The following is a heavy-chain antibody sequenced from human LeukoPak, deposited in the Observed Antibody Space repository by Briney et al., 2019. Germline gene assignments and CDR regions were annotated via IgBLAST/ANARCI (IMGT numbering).Heavy chain of an antibody. D-gene: IGHD3-3*01. Sequence: SETLSLTCTVSGGSISSSSYYWGWIRQPPGKGLEWIGSIYYSGSTYYNPSLKSRVTISVDTSKNQFSLKLSSVTAADTAVYYCASRVPLRLLEWFYDAFDIWGQGTMATVSS. CDR3: ASRVPLRLLEWFYDAFDI. CDR1: GGSISSSSYY. CDR2: IYYSGST. V-gene: IGHV4-39*01. J-gene: IGHJ3*02.